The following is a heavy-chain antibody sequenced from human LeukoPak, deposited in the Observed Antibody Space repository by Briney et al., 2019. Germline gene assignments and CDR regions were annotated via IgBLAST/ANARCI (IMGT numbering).Heavy chain of an antibody. D-gene: IGHD3-3*01. Sequence: GGSLRLSCAASGFTFDDYAMHWVRQAPGKGLEWVSLISWDGGSTYYADSVKGRFTISRDNSKNSLYLQMNSLRAEDTALYYCAKDMWRGQGDYDFWSGYYTGVGPVYGGFDYWGQGTLVTVSS. V-gene: IGHV3-43D*03. CDR2: ISWDGGST. CDR3: AKDMWRGQGDYDFWSGYYTGVGPVYGGFDY. J-gene: IGHJ4*02. CDR1: GFTFDDYA.